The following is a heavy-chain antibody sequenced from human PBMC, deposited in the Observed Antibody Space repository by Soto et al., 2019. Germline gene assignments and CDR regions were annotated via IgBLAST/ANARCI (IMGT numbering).Heavy chain of an antibody. CDR1: GFTFSNAW. CDR2: IQSDAYGGAI. CDR3: TTTKGRLEPPANDF. Sequence: EVQLVESGGGLVKPGGSLRLSCAGSGFTFSNAWMSWVRRAPGKGLEWVGRIQSDAYGGAIDYAAPVKGRFTISRDDSKNTLFLQMNNLRAKVTALYSCTTTKGRLEPPANDFWGQGTPVIVSS. D-gene: IGHD2-8*01. J-gene: IGHJ4*02. V-gene: IGHV3-15*01.